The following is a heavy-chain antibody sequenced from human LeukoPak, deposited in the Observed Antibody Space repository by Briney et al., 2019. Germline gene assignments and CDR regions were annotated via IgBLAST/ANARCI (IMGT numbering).Heavy chain of an antibody. CDR2: IYYSGST. CDR1: GGSISSYY. D-gene: IGHD3-22*01. V-gene: IGHV4-59*01. Sequence: SETLSLTCTVSGGSISSYYWSWIRQPPGKGLEWIGYIYYSGSTNYNPSLKSRVTISVDTSKNQFSLKLSSVTAADTAVYYCARRRSSGYYIDYWGQGTLVTVSS. J-gene: IGHJ4*02. CDR3: ARRRSSGYYIDY.